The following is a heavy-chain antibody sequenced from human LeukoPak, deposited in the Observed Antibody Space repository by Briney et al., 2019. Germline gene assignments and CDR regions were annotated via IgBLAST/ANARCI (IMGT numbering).Heavy chain of an antibody. Sequence: GGSLRLSCAASGFTFSSYAMHWVRQAPGKGLEWVAVISYDGSNKYYADSVKGRFTISRDNSKNTLYLQMNSLRAEDTAVYYCARERYYDFWSGYLRWGQGTLVTVSS. V-gene: IGHV3-30*14. D-gene: IGHD3-3*01. CDR3: ARERYYDFWSGYLR. CDR1: GFTFSSYA. CDR2: ISYDGSNK. J-gene: IGHJ4*02.